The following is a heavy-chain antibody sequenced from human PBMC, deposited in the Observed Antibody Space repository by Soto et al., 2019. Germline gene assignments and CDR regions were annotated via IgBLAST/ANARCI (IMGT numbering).Heavy chain of an antibody. D-gene: IGHD3-10*01. Sequence: ESGGGVVQPGRSLRLSCAASGFTFSSYGMHWVRQAPGKGLEWVAVIWYDGSNKYYADSVKGRFTISRDNSKNTLYLQMNSLRAEDTAVYYCARNYYGSGSYYDYYYYYYMDVWGKGPTVTVSS. CDR1: GFTFSSYG. V-gene: IGHV3-33*01. CDR3: ARNYYGSGSYYDYYYYYYMDV. J-gene: IGHJ6*03. CDR2: IWYDGSNK.